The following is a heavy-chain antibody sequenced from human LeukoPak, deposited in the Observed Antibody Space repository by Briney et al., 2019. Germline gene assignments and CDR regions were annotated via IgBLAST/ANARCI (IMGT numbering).Heavy chain of an antibody. CDR1: GITFSYYW. CDR2: IDAGGSSA. CDR3: AREGGYDPFEH. V-gene: IGHV3-74*01. J-gene: IGHJ4*02. D-gene: IGHD5-12*01. Sequence: PGGSLRLSCAASGITFSYYWMHWVRQAPGKGLVWVSRIDAGGSSATYADSVKGRFTISRDNAKNTLYLRMNSLRAEDTAVYYCAREGGYDPFEHWGQGTLVTVSS.